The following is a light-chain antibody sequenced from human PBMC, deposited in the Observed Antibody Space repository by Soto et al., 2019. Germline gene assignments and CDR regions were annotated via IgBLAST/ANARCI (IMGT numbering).Light chain of an antibody. CDR3: QHYNNWPRT. Sequence: EIVMTQAPATLSVSPGESATLSCRASQSLSSNLAGYQQKPGQPPRLLIYGASTRATGIPARFSGSGSGTEFTLTISSLQSEDFAVYYCQHYNNWPRTVGQGTKVEIK. CDR2: GAS. V-gene: IGKV3-15*01. CDR1: QSLSSN. J-gene: IGKJ1*01.